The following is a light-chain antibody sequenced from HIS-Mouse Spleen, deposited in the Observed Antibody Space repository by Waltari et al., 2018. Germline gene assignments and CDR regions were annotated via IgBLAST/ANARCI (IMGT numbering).Light chain of an antibody. CDR3: AAWDDSLSGWV. CDR1: SYNIGSNY. V-gene: IGLV1-47*01. CDR2: RNN. J-gene: IGLJ3*02. Sequence: QSVLTQPPSASGTPGQRVTIPCSGSSYNIGSNYVYWYQQLPGTAPKLLIYRNNQRPSGVPDRFSGSKSGTSASLAISGLRSEDEADYYCAAWDDSLSGWVFGGGTKLTVL.